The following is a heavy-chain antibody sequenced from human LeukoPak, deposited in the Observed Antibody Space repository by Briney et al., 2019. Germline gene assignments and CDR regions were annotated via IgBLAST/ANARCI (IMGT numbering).Heavy chain of an antibody. CDR1: GFIFSAFD. CDR3: VKDGGASAPYGLDV. Sequence: GGSLRLSCAASGFIFSAFDMHWVRQAPGKGPEWLAVISSDGNNEYYGDSMKGRFTISRDNSKNVVFLQINSLRLEDTALYVCVKDGGASAPYGLDVWGQGTMVSVSS. V-gene: IGHV3-30*18. J-gene: IGHJ3*01. D-gene: IGHD2-15*01. CDR2: ISSDGNNE.